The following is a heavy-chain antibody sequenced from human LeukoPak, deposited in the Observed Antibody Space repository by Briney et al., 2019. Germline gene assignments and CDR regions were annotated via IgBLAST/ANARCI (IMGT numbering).Heavy chain of an antibody. D-gene: IGHD2-2*02. J-gene: IGHJ6*02. CDR2: INHSGST. CDR1: GGSFSGYY. CDR3: ARGFGYCSSTSCYSYYYYYYGMDV. V-gene: IGHV4-34*01. Sequence: SEPLSLTCAVYGGSFSGYYWSWIRQPPGKGLEWIGEINHSGSTNYNPSLKSRVTISVDTSKNQFSLKLSSVTAADTAVYYCARGFGYCSSTSCYSYYYYYYGMDVWGQGTTVTVSS.